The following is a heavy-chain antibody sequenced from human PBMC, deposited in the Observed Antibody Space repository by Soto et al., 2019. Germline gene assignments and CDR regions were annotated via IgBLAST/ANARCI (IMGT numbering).Heavy chain of an antibody. J-gene: IGHJ6*02. V-gene: IGHV3-23*01. Sequence: EVQLLESEGGLVQPGKSLRLSCAASGFTFTNYAMSWVRQAPGKGLEWVSAISGSGSSTYYADSVTGRFPISRDNLKKMVYPQKNTLRADDTANFYFANGGGTRHYYYAMDVWGQGTTVTVSS. D-gene: IGHD3-16*01. CDR2: ISGSGSST. CDR1: GFTFTNYA. CDR3: ANGGGTRHYYYAMDV.